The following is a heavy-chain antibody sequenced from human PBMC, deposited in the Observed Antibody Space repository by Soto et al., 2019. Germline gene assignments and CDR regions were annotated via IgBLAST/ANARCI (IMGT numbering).Heavy chain of an antibody. CDR2: ISSSSYI. D-gene: IGHD3-3*01. J-gene: IGHJ5*02. CDR3: ARSEETYYDFWSGYHTNWFDP. Sequence: GGSLRLSCAASGFTFSSYSMNWVRQAPGKGLEWVSSISSSSYIYYADSVKGRFTISRDNAKNSLYLQMNSLRAEDTAVYYCARSEETYYDFWSGYHTNWFDPWGQGTLVTVSS. CDR1: GFTFSSYS. V-gene: IGHV3-21*01.